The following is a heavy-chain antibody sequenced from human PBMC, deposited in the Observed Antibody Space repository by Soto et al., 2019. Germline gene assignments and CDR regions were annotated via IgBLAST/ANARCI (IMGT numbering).Heavy chain of an antibody. CDR1: GFTFSSYA. CDR3: AKPYTAMVYGLSPPLFDY. CDR2: ISGSGGST. J-gene: IGHJ4*02. D-gene: IGHD5-18*01. Sequence: GGSLRLSCAASGFTFSSYAMSWVRQAPGKGLEWVSAISGSGGSTNYADSVKGRFTISRDNSKNTLYLQMNSLRAEDTAVYYCAKPYTAMVYGLSPPLFDYWGQGTLVTVSS. V-gene: IGHV3-23*01.